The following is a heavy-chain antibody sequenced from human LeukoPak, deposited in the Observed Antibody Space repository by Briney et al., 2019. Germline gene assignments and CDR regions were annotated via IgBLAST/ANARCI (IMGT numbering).Heavy chain of an antibody. CDR3: ARGVTMIVVVIHDWYFDL. V-gene: IGHV4-39*01. J-gene: IGHJ2*01. CDR2: IYYTRST. D-gene: IGHD3-22*01. Sequence: SETLSLACTVSGGSISSSSYYWGWIRQPPGKGLEWIGSIYYTRSTYYNPSLKSRVTISVDTSKNQFSLKLTSVTAADTAVYYCARGVTMIVVVIHDWYFDLWGRGTLVTVSS. CDR1: GGSISSSSYY.